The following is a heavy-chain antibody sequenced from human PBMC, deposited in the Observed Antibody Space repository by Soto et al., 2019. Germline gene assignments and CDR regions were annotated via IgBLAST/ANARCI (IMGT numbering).Heavy chain of an antibody. J-gene: IGHJ4*02. D-gene: IGHD4-17*01. CDR3: ARDNGDFDS. V-gene: IGHV4-39*07. Sequence: SETLSLTCTVSGGSISSSSYYWGWIRQPPGKGLEWIGSIYYSGSTYYNPSLKSRVTISVDTSKNQFSLKLSSVTAADTAVYYCARDNGDFDSWGQGTPVTVSS. CDR2: IYYSGST. CDR1: GGSISSSSYY.